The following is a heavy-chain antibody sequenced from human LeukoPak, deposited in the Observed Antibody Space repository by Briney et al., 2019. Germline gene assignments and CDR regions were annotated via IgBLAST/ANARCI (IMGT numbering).Heavy chain of an antibody. CDR2: ISGSGGST. Sequence: PGGSLRLSCAASGFTFSGYAMSWVRQAPGKGLEWVSAISGSGGSTYYADSVKGRFTISRDNSKNTLYLQMNSLRAEDTAVYYCAKVFRGGSGYSYYFDYWGQGTLVTVSS. CDR3: AKVFRGGSGYSYYFDY. V-gene: IGHV3-23*01. D-gene: IGHD3-22*01. CDR1: GFTFSGYA. J-gene: IGHJ4*02.